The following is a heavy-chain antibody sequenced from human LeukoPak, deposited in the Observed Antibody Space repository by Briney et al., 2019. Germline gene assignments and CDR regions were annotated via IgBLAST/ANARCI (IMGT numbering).Heavy chain of an antibody. CDR3: ARDYSHYMDV. Sequence: GGSLRLSCAASGFTFSSYEMNWVRQAPGKGLEWVSYISSSGSTIYYADSVKGRFTISRDNAKNSLYLQMNSLRAEDTAVYYCARDYSHYMDVWGKGTMVTVSS. J-gene: IGHJ6*03. CDR2: ISSSGSTI. CDR1: GFTFSSYE. V-gene: IGHV3-48*03.